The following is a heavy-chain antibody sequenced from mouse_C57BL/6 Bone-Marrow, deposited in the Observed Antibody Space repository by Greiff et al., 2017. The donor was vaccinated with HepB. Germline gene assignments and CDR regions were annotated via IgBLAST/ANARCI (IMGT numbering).Heavy chain of an antibody. D-gene: IGHD2-3*01. CDR3: TTDDGYYDAMDY. J-gene: IGHJ4*01. CDR1: GFNIKDDY. V-gene: IGHV14-4*01. CDR2: IDPENGDT. Sequence: VQLQQSGAELVRPGASVKLSCTASGFNIKDDYMHWVKQRPEQGLEWIGWIDPENGDTEYASKFQGKATITAYTSSNTAYLQLSSLTSEDTAVYYCTTDDGYYDAMDYWGQGTSVTVSS.